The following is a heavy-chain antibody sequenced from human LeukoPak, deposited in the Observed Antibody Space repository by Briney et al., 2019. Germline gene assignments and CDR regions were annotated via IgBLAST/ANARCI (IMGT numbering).Heavy chain of an antibody. D-gene: IGHD6-13*01. CDR2: IYSGGST. J-gene: IGHJ6*02. CDR3: AKVPSRYYFYGMDV. V-gene: IGHV3-53*05. CDR1: GFTVSSNY. Sequence: GGSLRLSCAASGFTVSSNYMSWVRQAPGKGLEWVSVIYSGGSTYYADSVKGRFTISRDNAKNSLYLQMNSLRAEDTALYYCAKVPSRYYFYGMDVWGQGTTVTVSS.